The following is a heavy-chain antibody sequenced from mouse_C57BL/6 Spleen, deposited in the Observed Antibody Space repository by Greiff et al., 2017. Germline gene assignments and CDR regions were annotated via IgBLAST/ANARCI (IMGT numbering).Heavy chain of an antibody. CDR3: ARLDTTVVAYFDY. Sequence: EVQLVESGGDLVKPGGSLKLSCAASGFTFSSYGMSWVRQTPDKRLEWVATISSGGSYTYYPDSVKGRFTISRDNAKNTLYLQMSSLKSEDTAMYYCARLDTTVVAYFDYWGQGTTLTVSS. J-gene: IGHJ2*01. CDR1: GFTFSSYG. D-gene: IGHD1-1*01. CDR2: ISSGGSYT. V-gene: IGHV5-6*01.